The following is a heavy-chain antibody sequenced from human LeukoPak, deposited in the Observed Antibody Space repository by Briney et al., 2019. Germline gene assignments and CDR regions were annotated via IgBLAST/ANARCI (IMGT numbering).Heavy chain of an antibody. CDR3: AKPHYSGSGSYSREDY. CDR1: GFTFSSYA. V-gene: IGHV3-23*01. J-gene: IGHJ4*02. CDR2: ISGSGANT. D-gene: IGHD3-10*01. Sequence: GGSLRLSCAASGFTFSSYAMTWVRQAPGKGLECVSAISGSGANTYYADSVKGRFTISRDNSKITVYLQMNSLRAEDTAVYYCAKPHYSGSGSYSREDYWGQGTLVTVSS.